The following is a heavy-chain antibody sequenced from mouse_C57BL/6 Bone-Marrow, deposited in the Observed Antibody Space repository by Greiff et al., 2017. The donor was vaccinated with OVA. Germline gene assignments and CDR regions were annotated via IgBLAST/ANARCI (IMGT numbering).Heavy chain of an antibody. Sequence: VQVVESGPELVKPGASVKISCKASGYAFSSSWMNWVKQRPGTGLEWIGRIYPGDGDTNYNGKFKGKATLTADTSSSPAYMQLSCLTSEDSAVYFCARSNYYFYYDAIDYWGQGTSVTVSA. D-gene: IGHD1-1*01. CDR3: ARSNYYFYYDAIDY. V-gene: IGHV1-82*01. CDR1: GYAFSSSW. CDR2: IYPGDGDT. J-gene: IGHJ4*01.